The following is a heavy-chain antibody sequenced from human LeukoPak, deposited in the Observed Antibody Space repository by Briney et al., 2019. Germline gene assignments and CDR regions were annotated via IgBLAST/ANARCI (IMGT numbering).Heavy chain of an antibody. CDR2: ISWDGGST. CDR1: GFTLDDYA. V-gene: IGHV3-43D*04. Sequence: GGSLRLSCAASGFTLDDYAMHWVRQAPGKGLEWVSLISWDGGSTYYADSVKGRFTISRDNSKNSLYLQMNSLRAEDTALYYCAKDRSRAPKRYSSSWYNMDVWGKGTTVTVSS. D-gene: IGHD6-13*01. J-gene: IGHJ6*03. CDR3: AKDRSRAPKRYSSSWYNMDV.